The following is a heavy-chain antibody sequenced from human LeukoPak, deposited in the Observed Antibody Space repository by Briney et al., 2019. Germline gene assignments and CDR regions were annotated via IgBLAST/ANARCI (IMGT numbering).Heavy chain of an antibody. CDR2: IYYSGST. CDR3: AGGRNVWFGELSRGGLVDY. CDR1: GGSISSTTYY. D-gene: IGHD3-10*01. J-gene: IGHJ4*02. Sequence: SETLSLTCTVSGGSISSTTYYWGWIRQPPGKGLEWIGYIYYSGSTNYNPSLKSRVTISVDTSKNQFSLKLSSVTAADTAVYYCAGGRNVWFGELSRGGLVDYWGQGTLVTVSS. V-gene: IGHV4-61*05.